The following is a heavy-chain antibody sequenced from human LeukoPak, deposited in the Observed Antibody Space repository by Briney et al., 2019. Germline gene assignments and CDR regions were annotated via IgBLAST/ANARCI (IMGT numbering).Heavy chain of an antibody. D-gene: IGHD3-10*01. CDR2: IYTSGST. Sequence: SQTLSLTCTVSGGSISSGSYYWSWIRQPAGKGLESIGRIYTSGSTNYNPSRKSRVTISVDTSKKQFSLKLSSVTAADTAVYYCAREGSDYYGSGTSYGMDVWGQGTTVTVSS. V-gene: IGHV4-61*02. CDR1: GGSISSGSYY. CDR3: AREGSDYYGSGTSYGMDV. J-gene: IGHJ6*02.